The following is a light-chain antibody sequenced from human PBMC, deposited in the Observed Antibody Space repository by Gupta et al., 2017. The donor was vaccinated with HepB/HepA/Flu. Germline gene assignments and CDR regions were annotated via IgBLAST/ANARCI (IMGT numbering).Light chain of an antibody. CDR2: GAS. V-gene: IGKV3-15*01. CDR1: QSVSNN. J-gene: IGKJ4*01. Sequence: EIVMTQSPATLSVSPGERATLSCRASQSVSNNLAWYQQIPGQAPRLIIFGASTRAPGLPARFGGSGSGTDFTLTISSLQSEDFAVYYCQHYNNLPLTFGGGTKVEIK. CDR3: QHYNNLPLT.